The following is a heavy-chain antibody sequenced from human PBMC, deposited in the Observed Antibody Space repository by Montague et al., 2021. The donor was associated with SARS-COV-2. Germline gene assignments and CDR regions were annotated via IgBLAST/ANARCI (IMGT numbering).Heavy chain of an antibody. CDR3: VGDPGDPDTFDF. CDR1: GFTHSKYG. V-gene: IGHV3-33*01. Sequence: SLRLSFAASGFTHSKYGVHWVRQAPGKGLEWVASIWNDGSKKHHADSMKGRFTISRDNSNNMLYLQMDSLRADDAGVYYCVGDPGDPDTFDFWGQGTQVTVSS. D-gene: IGHD7-27*01. J-gene: IGHJ4*02. CDR2: IWNDGSKK.